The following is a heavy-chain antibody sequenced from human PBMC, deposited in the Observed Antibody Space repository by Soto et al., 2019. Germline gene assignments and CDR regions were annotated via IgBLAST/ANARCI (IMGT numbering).Heavy chain of an antibody. CDR3: ASPHYDYVWGSYRYTNYDAFDI. Sequence: SVKVSCKASGGTFSSYAISWVRQAPGQGLEWMGGIIPIFGTANYAQKFQGRVTITADKSTSTAYMELSSLRSEDTAVYYCASPHYDYVWGSYRYTNYDAFDIWGQGTMVT. CDR2: IIPIFGTA. CDR1: GGTFSSYA. D-gene: IGHD3-16*02. J-gene: IGHJ3*02. V-gene: IGHV1-69*06.